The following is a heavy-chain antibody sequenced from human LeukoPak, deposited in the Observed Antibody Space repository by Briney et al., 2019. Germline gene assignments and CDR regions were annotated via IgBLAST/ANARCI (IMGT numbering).Heavy chain of an antibody. D-gene: IGHD2-15*01. V-gene: IGHV4-34*01. CDR3: ARGKGYCSGGSCYSLRGSYYYYYYMDV. J-gene: IGHJ6*03. CDR2: INHSGST. CDR1: GGSFSGYY. Sequence: SETLSLTCAVYGGSFSGYYWSWIRQPPGKGLEWIGEINHSGSTNYNPSLKSRVTISVDTSKNQFSLKLSSVTAADTAVYYCARGKGYCSGGSCYSLRGSYYYYYYMDVWGKGTTVTVSS.